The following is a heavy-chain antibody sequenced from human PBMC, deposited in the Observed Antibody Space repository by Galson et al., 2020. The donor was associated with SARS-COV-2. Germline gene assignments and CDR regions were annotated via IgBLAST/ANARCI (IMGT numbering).Heavy chain of an antibody. Sequence: ASVKVSCKASGYTFTGYYMHWVRQAPGQGLEWMGRINPNSGGTKYAQKFQGRVTMTRDTSISTAYMELSRLRSDDTVVYYCARSGYYYDSSGYSTAPFDYWGQGTLVTVSS. CDR3: ARSGYYYDSSGYSTAPFDY. CDR1: GYTFTGYY. J-gene: IGHJ4*02. CDR2: INPNSGGT. D-gene: IGHD3-22*01. V-gene: IGHV1-2*05.